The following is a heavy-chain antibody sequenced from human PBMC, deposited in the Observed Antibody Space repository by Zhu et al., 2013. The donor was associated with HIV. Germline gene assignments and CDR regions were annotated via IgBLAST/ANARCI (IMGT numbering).Heavy chain of an antibody. Sequence: QVQLQESGPGLVKPSETLSLTCTVSGGSISSYYWSWIRQPPGKGLEWIGYIYYSGSTNYNPSLKSRVTISVDTSKNQFSLKLSSVTAADTAVYYCARGEGYSNGYYFDYWGQGTLVTVSS. J-gene: IGHJ4*02. CDR1: GGSISSYY. V-gene: IGHV4-59*08. CDR3: ARGEGYSNGYYFDY. D-gene: IGHD5-18*01. CDR2: IYYSGST.